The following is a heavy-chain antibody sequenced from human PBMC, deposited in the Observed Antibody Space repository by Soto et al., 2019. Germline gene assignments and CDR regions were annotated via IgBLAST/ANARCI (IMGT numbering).Heavy chain of an antibody. CDR1: GFTFSNAW. J-gene: IGHJ4*02. V-gene: IGHV3-15*01. CDR2: IKSESEGGTT. D-gene: IGHD4-17*01. CDR3: STGLTYFSDTTGYYFDS. Sequence: PGGSLRLSCAVSGFTFSNAWISWVRQAPGKGLEWIGRIKSESEGGTTEYAAPVKGRFTISRDDSKNTVYLQMTSLKTEDTAVYSCSTGLTYFSDTTGYYFDSWGQGALVTVSS.